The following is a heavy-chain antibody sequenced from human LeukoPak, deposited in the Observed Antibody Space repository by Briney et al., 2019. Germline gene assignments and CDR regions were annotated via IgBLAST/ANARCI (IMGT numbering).Heavy chain of an antibody. D-gene: IGHD3-3*01. J-gene: IGHJ6*03. CDR2: INHSGST. CDR1: GGSFSGYY. Sequence: SETLSLTCAVYGGSFSGYYWSWIRQPPGKGLEWIGEINHSGSTNYNPSLKSRVTISVDTSKNQFSLKLSSVTAADTAVYYCARRQYYDFWSGYHNYMDVWGKGTTVTVSS. CDR3: ARRQYYDFWSGYHNYMDV. V-gene: IGHV4-34*01.